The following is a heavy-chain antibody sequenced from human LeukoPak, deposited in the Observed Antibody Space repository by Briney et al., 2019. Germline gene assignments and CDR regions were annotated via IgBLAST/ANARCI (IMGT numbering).Heavy chain of an antibody. CDR1: GFTFSSYA. CDR3: AKDRPDVMTTVTGRL. CDR2: ISGSGGST. V-gene: IGHV3-23*01. D-gene: IGHD4-17*01. J-gene: IGHJ4*02. Sequence: PGGSLRLSCAASGFTFSSYAMSWVRQAPGKGLEWVSAISGSGGSTYYADSVKGRFAIPRDNSKNTLYLQMNSLRAEDTAVYYCAKDRPDVMTTVTGRLWGQGTLVTVSS.